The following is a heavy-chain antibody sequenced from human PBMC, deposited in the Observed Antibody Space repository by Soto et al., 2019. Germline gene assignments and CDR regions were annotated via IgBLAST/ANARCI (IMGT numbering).Heavy chain of an antibody. CDR2: FSAYNGNT. CDR1: GYTFTSYG. Sequence: QVQLVQSGAEVKKPGASVKVSCKASGYTFTSYGISWVRQAPGQGLEWMGWFSAYNGNTNYAQKLQGRVTMTTDTSTSTAYMELSSLRSDYTAVYYCARELYSYCHKWSLRGDYWGQGTLVTVSS. D-gene: IGHD5-18*01. V-gene: IGHV1-18*04. J-gene: IGHJ4*02. CDR3: ARELYSYCHKWSLRGDY.